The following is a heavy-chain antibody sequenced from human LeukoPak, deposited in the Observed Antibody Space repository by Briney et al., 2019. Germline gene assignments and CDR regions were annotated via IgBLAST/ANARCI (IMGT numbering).Heavy chain of an antibody. CDR3: ARDDCSGESCYRSWFDP. D-gene: IGHD2-15*01. J-gene: IGHJ5*02. CDR1: GYSFIRYH. V-gene: IGHV1-46*01. CDR2: LKLYDGSI. Sequence: ASVKVSCKASGYSFIRYHIHWVRQAPGQGLEWMGVLKLYDGSISHAQKFQGRVTMTSDTSTSTVYMELSSLRSEDTAVYFCARDDCSGESCYRSWFDPWGQGTLVTVSS.